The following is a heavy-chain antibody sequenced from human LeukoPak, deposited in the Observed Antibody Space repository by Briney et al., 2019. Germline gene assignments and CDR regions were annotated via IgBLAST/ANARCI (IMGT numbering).Heavy chain of an antibody. J-gene: IGHJ3*01. D-gene: IGHD3-22*01. CDR3: ARLLDNDIRGDPDTFDV. CDR2: VSYTGRT. V-gene: IGHV4-59*11. Sequence: SETLSLTCTVSGGTLSGHYWSWIRQPPGKGLEWIGYVSYTGRTKYNPSLQSRVTISIDTSKSQFSLKLTSVTSADTAVYSCARLLDNDIRGDPDTFDVWGQGTTVIVSS. CDR1: GGTLSGHY.